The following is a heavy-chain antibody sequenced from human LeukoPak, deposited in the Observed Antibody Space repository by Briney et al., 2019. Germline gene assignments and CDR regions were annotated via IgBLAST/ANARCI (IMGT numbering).Heavy chain of an antibody. CDR3: ARDSDGGSYDH. D-gene: IGHD2-15*01. CDR1: GDSINNPGFS. Sequence: SETLSLTCAVSGDSINNPGFSWSWIRQPSGKGLEWIGYIYHSGSTSYNPSLKSRVTISLDGSRNQFSLKLTSVTAADTAVYYCARDSDGGSYDHWGQGILVTVSS. CDR2: IYHSGST. V-gene: IGHV4-30-2*01. J-gene: IGHJ4*02.